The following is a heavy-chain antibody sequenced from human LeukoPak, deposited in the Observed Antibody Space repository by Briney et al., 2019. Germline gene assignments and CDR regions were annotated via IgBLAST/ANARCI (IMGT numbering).Heavy chain of an antibody. V-gene: IGHV1-3*01. Sequence: ASVKVSCKASGYTFTSYAMHWVRRAPGQRLEWMGWINAGNGNTKYSQKFQGRVTITRDTSASTAYMELSSLRSEDTAVYYCARVGSGSYGAFDYWGQGTLVTVSS. CDR2: INAGNGNT. CDR1: GYTFTSYA. D-gene: IGHD1-26*01. CDR3: ARVGSGSYGAFDY. J-gene: IGHJ4*02.